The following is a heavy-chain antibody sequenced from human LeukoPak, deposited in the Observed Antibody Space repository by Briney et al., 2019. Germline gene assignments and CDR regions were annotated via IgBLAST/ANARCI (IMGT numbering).Heavy chain of an antibody. CDR3: AGASKHYDSSGPLWH. Sequence: SVKVSCKASGGTFSSYAISWVRQAPGQGLEWMGGIIPIFGTANYAQKFQGRVTITADESTSTAYMELSSLRSEDTAVHYCAGASKHYDSSGPLWHWGQGTLVTVSS. CDR2: IIPIFGTA. J-gene: IGHJ1*01. V-gene: IGHV1-69*13. D-gene: IGHD3-22*01. CDR1: GGTFSSYA.